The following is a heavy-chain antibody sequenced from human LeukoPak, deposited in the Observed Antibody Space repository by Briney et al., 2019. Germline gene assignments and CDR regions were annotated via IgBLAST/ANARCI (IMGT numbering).Heavy chain of an antibody. CDR3: ARREWELAYYYMDV. CDR1: GGSFSGYY. Sequence: PSETLSLTCAVYGGSFSGYYWSWIRQPPGKGLEWIGEINHSGSTNYNPSLKSRVTISVDTSKNQFSLKLSSVTAADTAVYYCARREWELAYYYMDVWGKGPRSPSP. J-gene: IGHJ6*03. V-gene: IGHV4-34*01. D-gene: IGHD1-26*01. CDR2: INHSGST.